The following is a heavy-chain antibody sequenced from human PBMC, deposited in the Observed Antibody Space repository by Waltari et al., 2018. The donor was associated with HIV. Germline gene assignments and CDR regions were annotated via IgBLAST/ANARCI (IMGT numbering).Heavy chain of an antibody. CDR3: ATGQQVWETWSQLDY. V-gene: IGHV3-30*03. CDR2: ISFDGSNQ. J-gene: IGHJ4*02. D-gene: IGHD1-1*01. CDR1: GFTFRNYG. Sequence: QVQLVESGGGVVQPGRSLRLSCAASGFTFRNYGMHWVRQAPGNGLEWVAVISFDGSNQYYADSVRGRFTISRDNSKKKVFLQMNSLRLDDSALYYCATGQQVWETWSQLDYWGQGTLVIVSS.